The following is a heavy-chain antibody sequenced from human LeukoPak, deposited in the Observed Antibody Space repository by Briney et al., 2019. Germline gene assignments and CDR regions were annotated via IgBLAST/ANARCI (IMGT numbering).Heavy chain of an antibody. CDR2: ISAYNGNT. CDR3: ARDLVTTVVRGEFDY. Sequence: GASVTVSCKASGYTFTSYGISWVRQAPGQGLEWMGWISAYNGNTNYAQKLQGRVTMTTDTSTSTAYMELRSLRSDDTAVYYCARDLVTTVVRGEFDYWGQGTLVTVSS. CDR1: GYTFTSYG. J-gene: IGHJ4*02. D-gene: IGHD4-23*01. V-gene: IGHV1-18*01.